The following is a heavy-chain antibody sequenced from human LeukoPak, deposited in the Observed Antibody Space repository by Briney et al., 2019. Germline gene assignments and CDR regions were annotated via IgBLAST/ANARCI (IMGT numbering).Heavy chain of an antibody. D-gene: IGHD1-20*01. CDR1: GYTFTGYY. V-gene: IGHV1-2*04. J-gene: IGHJ3*02. CDR2: INPNSGGT. CDR3: ARGRTYNWNDLFAFDI. Sequence: ASVKVSCKASGYTFTGYYMHWMRQAPGQGLEWMGWINPNSGGTNYAQKFQGWVTMTRDTSISTAYMELSRLRSDDTAVYYCARGRTYNWNDLFAFDIWGQGTMVTVSS.